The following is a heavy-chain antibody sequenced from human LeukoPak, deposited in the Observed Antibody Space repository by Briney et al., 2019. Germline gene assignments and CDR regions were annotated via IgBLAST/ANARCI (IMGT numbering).Heavy chain of an antibody. D-gene: IGHD5-24*01. J-gene: IGHJ4*02. CDR1: GGSISSYY. Sequence: SETLSLTCTVSGGSISSYYWSWIRQPPGKGLEWIGYIYYSGSTKYNPSLKSRVTISVDTSKNQLSLRPSSVTAADTAVYYCARYPFDGYNYYFDYWGQGTLVTVSS. CDR2: IYYSGST. CDR3: ARYPFDGYNYYFDY. V-gene: IGHV4-59*01.